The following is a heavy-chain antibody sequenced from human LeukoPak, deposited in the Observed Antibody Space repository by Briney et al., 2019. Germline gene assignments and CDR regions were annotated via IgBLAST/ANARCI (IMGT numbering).Heavy chain of an antibody. CDR1: GFTFSSYA. D-gene: IGHD5-18*01. Sequence: GGSLRLSCAASGFTFSSYAMHWVRQAPGKGLEWVAVISYDGSNKYYADSVKGRFTISRDNSKNTLYLQMNSLRAEDTAVYYCAREGGRSYGSHDAFDIWGQGTMVTVSS. J-gene: IGHJ3*02. CDR3: AREGGRSYGSHDAFDI. CDR2: ISYDGSNK. V-gene: IGHV3-30-3*01.